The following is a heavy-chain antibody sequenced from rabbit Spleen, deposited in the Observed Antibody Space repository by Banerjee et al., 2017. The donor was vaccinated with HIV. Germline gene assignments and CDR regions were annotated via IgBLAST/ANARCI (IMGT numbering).Heavy chain of an antibody. Sequence: QSLEESGGGLVQPEGSLTLTCTASGISFGFSDYMCWVRQAPGKGLEWIGYIEPIFGNTYYANWVNGRFTISSHNAQNPLYLQLSSLTAADTATYFCVRDQAGDADYGPYYLNLWGPGTLVTVS. D-gene: IGHD2-1*01. J-gene: IGHJ4*01. CDR1: GISFGFSDY. V-gene: IGHV1S40*01. CDR2: IEPIFGNT. CDR3: VRDQAGDADYGPYYLNL.